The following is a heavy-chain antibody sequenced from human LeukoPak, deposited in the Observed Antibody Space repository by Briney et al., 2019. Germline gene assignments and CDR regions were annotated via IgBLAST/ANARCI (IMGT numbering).Heavy chain of an antibody. J-gene: IGHJ4*02. CDR1: GFTLSNYW. CDR3: ARVVRYGILLGAYDY. D-gene: IGHD1-26*01. Sequence: GGSLRLSCAASGFTLSNYWMHWVRQAPGKGLVWVSRINSDGSRTNYADSVKGRFTISRDNSKNTLYLQMNSLRAEDTAVYYCARVVRYGILLGAYDYWGQGTLVTVSS. CDR2: INSDGSRT. V-gene: IGHV3-74*01.